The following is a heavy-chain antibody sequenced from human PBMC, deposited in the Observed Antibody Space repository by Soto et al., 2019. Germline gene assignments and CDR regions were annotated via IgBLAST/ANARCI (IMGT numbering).Heavy chain of an antibody. CDR1: GYTFTGYY. D-gene: IGHD3-9*01. Sequence: ASVKVSCKASGYTFTGYYMHWVRPAPGQGLEWMGWINPNSGGTNYAQKFQGWVTMTRDTSISTAYMELSRLRSDDTAVYYCARDFGGYYDILTGYSHAFDIWGQGTMVTVSS. V-gene: IGHV1-2*04. CDR2: INPNSGGT. CDR3: ARDFGGYYDILTGYSHAFDI. J-gene: IGHJ3*02.